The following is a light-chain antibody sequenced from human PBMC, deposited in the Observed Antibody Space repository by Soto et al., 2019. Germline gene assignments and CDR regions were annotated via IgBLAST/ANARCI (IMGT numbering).Light chain of an antibody. V-gene: IGLV1-40*01. CDR3: AAWDDSQPGYV. Sequence: QSVLTQPPSVSGAPGQRVTISCTWNSSNIGTGGYDVHWYQKRLDTAPKLVIYAFTSRASGVPDRFSGSWSASSASLAISGLRSEDEADYFCAAWDDSQPGYVFGTGTKLTVL. CDR2: AFT. CDR1: SSNIGTGGYD. J-gene: IGLJ1*01.